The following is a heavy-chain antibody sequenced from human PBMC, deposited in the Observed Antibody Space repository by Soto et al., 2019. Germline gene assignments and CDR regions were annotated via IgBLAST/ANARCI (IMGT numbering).Heavy chain of an antibody. CDR2: IKSKTDGGTT. CDR3: TTDQGSPSAVPYYYYYGMDV. V-gene: IGHV3-15*07. J-gene: IGHJ6*02. Sequence: EVQLVESGGGLVKPGGSLRLSCAASGFTFSNAWMNWVRQAPGKGLEWVGRIKSKTDGGTTDYAAPVKGRFTISRDDSKHTLYLQMNSLKTEDTAVYYCTTDQGSPSAVPYYYYYGMDVWGQGTTVTVSS. D-gene: IGHD2-15*01. CDR1: GFTFSNAW.